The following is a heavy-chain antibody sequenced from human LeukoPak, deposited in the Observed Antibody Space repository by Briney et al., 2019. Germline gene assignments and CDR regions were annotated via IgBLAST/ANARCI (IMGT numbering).Heavy chain of an antibody. CDR3: ARGSKYTSSTNYYFDY. CDR1: GFTFSSYW. D-gene: IGHD6-6*01. V-gene: IGHV3-7*01. CDR2: IKQDGSEK. J-gene: IGHJ4*02. Sequence: PGGSLRLSCAASGFTFSSYWMSWVRQAPGKGLEWVANIKQDGSEKHYVDSVKGRFTISRDNAKKSLFLHMNSLRVEDTAVYYCARGSKYTSSTNYYFDYWGQGTLVTVSS.